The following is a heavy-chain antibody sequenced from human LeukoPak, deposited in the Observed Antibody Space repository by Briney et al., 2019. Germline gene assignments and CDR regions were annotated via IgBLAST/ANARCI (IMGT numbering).Heavy chain of an antibody. CDR2: ISGDSSYI. D-gene: IGHD4-17*01. CDR3: AKRSDYGRDYYFDY. J-gene: IGHJ4*02. V-gene: IGHV3-21*04. CDR1: GFTFSTYN. Sequence: GGSLRLSCAGAGFTFSTYNMNWVRQAPGKGLEWVSSISGDSSYIYYADSVKGRFTISRDNSKNTLYLQMNSLRAEDTAVYYCAKRSDYGRDYYFDYWGQGTLVTVSS.